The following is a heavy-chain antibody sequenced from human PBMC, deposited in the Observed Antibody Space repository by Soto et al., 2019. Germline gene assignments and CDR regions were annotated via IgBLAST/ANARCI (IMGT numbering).Heavy chain of an antibody. J-gene: IGHJ4*02. V-gene: IGHV3-23*01. Sequence: PGGSLRLSCAASGFTVSTKYMSWVRQAPGKGLEWVSAISGSGGSTYYADSVKGRFTISRDNSKNTLYLQMNSLRAEDTAVYYCAKTPYSSSWPFDYWGQGTLVTVSS. CDR1: GFTVSTKY. D-gene: IGHD6-13*01. CDR3: AKTPYSSSWPFDY. CDR2: ISGSGGST.